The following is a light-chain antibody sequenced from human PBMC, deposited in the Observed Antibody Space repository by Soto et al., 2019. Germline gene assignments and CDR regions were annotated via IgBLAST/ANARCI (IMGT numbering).Light chain of an antibody. CDR2: EVS. CDR1: QNLLHSNGKAY. CDR3: MQSIQLPRT. J-gene: IGKJ1*01. V-gene: IGKV2D-29*02. Sequence: DIVMTQTPLSLSVTPGQPASISCKSSQNLLHSNGKAYLYWFLQKPGQSPQLLMHEVSNRFSGVPDRFSGSGSGTDYTLKISRVEAEDVGVYYCMQSIQLPRTFGQGTKVEIK.